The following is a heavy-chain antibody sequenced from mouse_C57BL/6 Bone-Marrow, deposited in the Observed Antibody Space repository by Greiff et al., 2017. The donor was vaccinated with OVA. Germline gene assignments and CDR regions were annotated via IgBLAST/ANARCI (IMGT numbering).Heavy chain of an antibody. Sequence: QVQLQQPGAELVRPGTSVKLSCKASGYTFTSYWMHWVKQRPGQGLEWIGVIDPTGSYTNYNQKFKGKATLTVDTSSSTAYMQLSSLTSEDSAVYYCARVHFYGSRGYAMDYWGQGTSVPVSS. CDR3: ARVHFYGSRGYAMDY. V-gene: IGHV1-59*01. CDR2: IDPTGSYT. D-gene: IGHD1-1*01. CDR1: GYTFTSYW. J-gene: IGHJ4*01.